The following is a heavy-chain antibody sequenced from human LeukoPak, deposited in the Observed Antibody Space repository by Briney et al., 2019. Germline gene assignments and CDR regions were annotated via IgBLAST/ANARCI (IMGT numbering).Heavy chain of an antibody. V-gene: IGHV1-2*06. CDR1: GNTFTAYY. CDR2: INPNSGGT. Sequence: ASVKVSCKASGNTFTAYYIHWVRQAPGQGLEWMGRINPNSGGTDYAQNFQGRVTMTRDTSISTAYMELSRLRSDDTAVYYCAREYCSGGTCYLVENWLDPWGQGTLVTVSS. CDR3: AREYCSGGTCYLVENWLDP. D-gene: IGHD2-15*01. J-gene: IGHJ5*02.